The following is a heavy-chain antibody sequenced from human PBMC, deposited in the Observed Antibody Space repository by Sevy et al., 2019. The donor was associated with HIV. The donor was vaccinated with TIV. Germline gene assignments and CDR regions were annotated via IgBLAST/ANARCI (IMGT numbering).Heavy chain of an antibody. J-gene: IGHJ5*02. D-gene: IGHD1-26*01. Sequence: GGSLRLSCAASGFTFSSYGMHWVRQAPGKGLEWVTVISPDGSKKYYADSVKGRFTLSRDNSKNTVYWQMNSLRAEDTAVYYCAKEPSTGSYVRWFDPGAREPWSPSPQ. V-gene: IGHV3-30*18. CDR2: ISPDGSKK. CDR3: AKEPSTGSYVRWFDP. CDR1: GFTFSSYG.